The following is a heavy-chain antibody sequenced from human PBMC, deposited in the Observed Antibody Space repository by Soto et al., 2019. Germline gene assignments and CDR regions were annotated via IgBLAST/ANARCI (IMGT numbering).Heavy chain of an antibody. CDR3: ARDLGYYASDGYFDY. D-gene: IGHD3-22*01. Sequence: GGSLSLSCAASGFTFSDYYMSWIRQAPGKGLEWVSYISSSGSIIYYADSVKGRFTISRDNAKNSLYLQLNSLRAEDTAVYYCARDLGYYASDGYFDYWGQGTLVTVSS. CDR1: GFTFSDYY. V-gene: IGHV3-11*01. CDR2: ISSSGSII. J-gene: IGHJ4*02.